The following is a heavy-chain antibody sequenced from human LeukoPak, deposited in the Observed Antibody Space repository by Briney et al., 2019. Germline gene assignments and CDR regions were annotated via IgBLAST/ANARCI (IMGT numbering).Heavy chain of an antibody. J-gene: IGHJ3*02. CDR2: IYHSGST. Sequence: SETLSLTCTVSGGSISSGGYYWSWIRQPPGKGLEWIGYIYHSGSTYYNPSLKSRVTISVDRSKNQFSLKLSSVTAADTAVYYCARDYKAAGAFDAFDIWGQGTMVTVSS. CDR1: GGSISSGGYY. D-gene: IGHD1-26*01. V-gene: IGHV4-30-2*01. CDR3: ARDYKAAGAFDAFDI.